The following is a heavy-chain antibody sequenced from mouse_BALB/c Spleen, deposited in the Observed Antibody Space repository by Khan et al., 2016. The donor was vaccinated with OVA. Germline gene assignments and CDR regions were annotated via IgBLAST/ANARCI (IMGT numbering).Heavy chain of an antibody. Sequence: QVQLQQPGAELARPGASVKLSCKASGYTFTDYSINWVKQRPGQGLEWIGEISPGRGDTYYTEMFKGKSTLTADKSSSTVYMQLSSLTAEASAGYCCARRNYFGYTFAYWGQGTLVTVSA. CDR3: ARRNYFGYTFAY. CDR1: GYTFTDYS. J-gene: IGHJ3*01. V-gene: IGHV1-77*01. CDR2: ISPGRGDT. D-gene: IGHD1-2*01.